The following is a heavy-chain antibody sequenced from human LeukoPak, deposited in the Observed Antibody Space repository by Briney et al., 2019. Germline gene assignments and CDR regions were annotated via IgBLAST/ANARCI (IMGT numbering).Heavy chain of an antibody. CDR2: IQYDGSDK. Sequence: GGSLRPSCAASGFTFSIYGMQWVRQAPGKGLEWVAFIQYDGSDKYYADSVKGRFTISRDNPKNTLFLQLNSLRAEDTAVYYCAKDRAPMVVYYYMDVWGKGTTATVSS. CDR3: AKDRAPMVVYYYMDV. J-gene: IGHJ6*03. CDR1: GFTFSIYG. D-gene: IGHD2-8*01. V-gene: IGHV3-30*02.